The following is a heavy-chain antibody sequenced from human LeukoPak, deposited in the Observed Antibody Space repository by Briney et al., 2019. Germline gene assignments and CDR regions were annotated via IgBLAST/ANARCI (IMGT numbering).Heavy chain of an antibody. CDR3: AKSRVRGVYYFDY. CDR1: GFTFRTYG. V-gene: IGHV3-30*18. J-gene: IGHJ4*02. D-gene: IGHD3-10*02. Sequence: GRSLRLSCAASGFTFRTYGMNWVRQAPGKGLEWVAIISYDGSNEDYADSVKGRFTISRDNSKNTLYLQMNSLRAEDSAVYYCAKSRVRGVYYFDYWGQGTLVTVSS. CDR2: ISYDGSNE.